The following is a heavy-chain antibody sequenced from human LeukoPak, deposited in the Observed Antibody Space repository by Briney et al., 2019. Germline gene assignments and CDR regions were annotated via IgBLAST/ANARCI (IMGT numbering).Heavy chain of an antibody. CDR2: IKQDGSEK. Sequence: PGGSLRLSCAASGFTFSSYWMSWVRQAPGKGLEWVANIKQDGSEKYYVDSVKGRFTISRDNAKTSLYLQMNSLRAEDTAVYYCARVGDYYYMDVWGKGTTVTVSS. V-gene: IGHV3-7*01. CDR1: GFTFSSYW. J-gene: IGHJ6*03. CDR3: ARVGDYYYMDV.